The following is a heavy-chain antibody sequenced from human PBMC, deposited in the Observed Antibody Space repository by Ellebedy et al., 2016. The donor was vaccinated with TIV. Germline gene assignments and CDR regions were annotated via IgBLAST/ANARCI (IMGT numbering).Heavy chain of an antibody. D-gene: IGHD3-3*01. CDR2: IYYSGST. CDR1: GGSISSSSYY. CDR3: ARRGFLEWPPDY. J-gene: IGHJ4*02. V-gene: IGHV4-39*01. Sequence: SETLSLTXTVSGGSISSSSYYWGWIRQPPGKGLEWIGSIYYSGSTYYNPSLKSRVTISVDTSKNQFSLKLSSVTAADTAVYYCARRGFLEWPPDYWGQGTLVTVSS.